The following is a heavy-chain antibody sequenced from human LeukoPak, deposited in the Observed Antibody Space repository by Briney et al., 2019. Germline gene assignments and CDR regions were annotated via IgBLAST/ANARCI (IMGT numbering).Heavy chain of an antibody. CDR2: IYSGGDT. J-gene: IGHJ6*03. CDR3: ARDRGMIFGLYYYYMDV. V-gene: IGHV3-53*01. Sequence: GGSLRLSCAASGLTVSSNCMSWVRQAPGKGLEWVSFIYSGGDTYYADSVKGRFAISRDNAKNSLYLQMNSLRAEDTAVYYCARDRGMIFGLYYYYMDVWGKGTTVTVSS. D-gene: IGHD3/OR15-3a*01. CDR1: GLTVSSNC.